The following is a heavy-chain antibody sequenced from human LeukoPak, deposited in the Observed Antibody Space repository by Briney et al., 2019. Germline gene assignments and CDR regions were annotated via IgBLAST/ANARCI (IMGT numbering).Heavy chain of an antibody. J-gene: IGHJ3*02. CDR2: IYYSGST. V-gene: IGHV4-39*01. CDR1: GGSISSSSYY. CDR3: ARWQQLTFDI. D-gene: IGHD6-13*01. Sequence: SETLSLTCTVSGGSISSSSYYWGWIRQPPGKGLEWIGSIYYSGSTYYNPSLKSRVTISVDTSKNQFSLKLSSVTAADTAVYYCARWQQLTFDIWGQGTMVTVSS.